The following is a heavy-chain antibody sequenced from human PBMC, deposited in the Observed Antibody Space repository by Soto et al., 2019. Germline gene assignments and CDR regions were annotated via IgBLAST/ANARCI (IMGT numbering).Heavy chain of an antibody. CDR3: ARAVVVPAAKFDY. V-gene: IGHV3-30-3*01. J-gene: IGHJ4*02. CDR1: GFTFSSYA. Sequence: GGSLRLSCAASGFTFSSYAMHWVRQAPGKGLEWVAVISYDGGNKYYADSVKGRFTISRDNSKNTLYLQMNSLRAEDTAVYYCARAVVVPAAKFDYWGQGTLVTVSS. D-gene: IGHD2-2*01. CDR2: ISYDGGNK.